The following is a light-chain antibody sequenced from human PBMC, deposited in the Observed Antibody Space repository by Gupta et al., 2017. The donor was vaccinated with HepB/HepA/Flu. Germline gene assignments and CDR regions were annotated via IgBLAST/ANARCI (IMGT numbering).Light chain of an antibody. CDR2: KVS. CDR3: MQGTHWPPA. J-gene: IGKJ1*01. CDR1: QSLVYSDGNPY. V-gene: IGKV2-30*01. Sequence: DVVMTPSPISLPVTLGQTASISCRSSQSLVYSDGNPYLTWSQQRPGQSPRSLIYKVSNRDAGVPDKFCGGGSCANFTLKISRVEAEDVGVYYCMQGTHWPPAFGQGTKVEIK.